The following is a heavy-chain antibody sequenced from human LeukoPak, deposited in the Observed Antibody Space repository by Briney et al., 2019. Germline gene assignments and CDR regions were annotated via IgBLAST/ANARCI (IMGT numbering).Heavy chain of an antibody. D-gene: IGHD3-9*01. J-gene: IGHJ4*02. CDR3: ARGGNILTGPDY. Sequence: GSVKASCKASGYTFTNYAMDWVRQAPGEGLEWMGLINTLNGNPAYGQGFTGRVVFSLDTSVSTTYLQSNSLKAEDTAVYYCARGGNILTGPDYWGQGTLVTVSS. CDR1: GYTFTNYA. V-gene: IGHV7-4-1*02. CDR2: INTLNGNP.